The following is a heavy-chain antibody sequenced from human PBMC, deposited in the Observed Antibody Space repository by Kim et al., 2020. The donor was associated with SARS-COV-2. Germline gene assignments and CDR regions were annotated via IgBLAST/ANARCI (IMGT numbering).Heavy chain of an antibody. CDR3: ARQEGATAGTSHFDY. CDR2: IYYSGST. V-gene: IGHV4-39*01. J-gene: IGHJ4*02. D-gene: IGHD6-13*01. Sequence: SETLSLTCTVSGGSISSSTYYWAWFRQPPGKGLEWIGSIYYSGSTYYNRYLKRRVTISIDTSKNQFSLRLISVTAAETAVFYCARQEGATAGTSHFDYWGQGFLVTVSS. CDR1: GGSISSSTYY.